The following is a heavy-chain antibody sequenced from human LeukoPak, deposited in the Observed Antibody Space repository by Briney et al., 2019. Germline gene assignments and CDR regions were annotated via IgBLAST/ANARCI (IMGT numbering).Heavy chain of an antibody. D-gene: IGHD2-2*01. J-gene: IGHJ5*02. V-gene: IGHV3-13*01. CDR1: GFTISRYD. CDR3: TRGRCASYYGDSGLDP. Sequence: GGSLRLSCAASGFTISRYDIHWVRQVTGKGLEWVSFYQDSMKGRFTISRDTVRNSVYLQMGSLRPDDTAVYYCTRGRCASYYGDSGLDPWGQGTLVTVSS.